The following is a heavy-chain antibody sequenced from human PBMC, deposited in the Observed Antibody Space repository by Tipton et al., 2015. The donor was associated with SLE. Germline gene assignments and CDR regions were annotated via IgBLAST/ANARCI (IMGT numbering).Heavy chain of an antibody. CDR1: GYTFTSYD. Sequence: QVQLVQSGAEVKKPGASVKVSCKASGYTFTSYDINWVRQATGQGLEWMGWMNPNSGNTDYAQKFQGRVTMTRNTSISTAYMELSSLRSEDTAVYYCARGYCSSTSCSNDAFDIWGQGTMVTVPS. J-gene: IGHJ3*02. CDR3: ARGYCSSTSCSNDAFDI. V-gene: IGHV1-8*01. CDR2: MNPNSGNT. D-gene: IGHD2-2*01.